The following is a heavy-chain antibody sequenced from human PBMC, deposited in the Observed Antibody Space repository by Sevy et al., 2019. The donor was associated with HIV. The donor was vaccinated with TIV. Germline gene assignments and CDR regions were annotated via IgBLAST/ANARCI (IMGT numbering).Heavy chain of an antibody. J-gene: IGHJ6*02. V-gene: IGHV3-49*04. Sequence: GGSLRLSCTTSGFTFGDYAMSWVRQAPGKGLEWVGFIRSKVYGGTTEYAASVKGRFTISRDDSKSIAYLQMNSLKTEDTAVYYCARGGYSSTTSCHNAWVDVRGQGTTVTVSS. CDR3: ARGGYSSTTSCHNAWVDV. CDR1: GFTFGDYA. D-gene: IGHD2-2*02. CDR2: IRSKVYGGTT.